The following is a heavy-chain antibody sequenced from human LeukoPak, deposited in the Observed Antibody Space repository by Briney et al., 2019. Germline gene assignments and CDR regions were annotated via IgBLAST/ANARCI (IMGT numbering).Heavy chain of an antibody. CDR2: IYNSGST. CDR1: GGSISSSGYY. CDR3: ARGDCSGGSCYLFDY. J-gene: IGHJ4*02. V-gene: IGHV4-39*01. Sequence: PSETLSLTCTVSGGSISSSGYYWGWVRQPPGKGLERIGSIYNSGSTYYNPSLKSRVTISVDTSKNQFSLKLSSVTAADTAVYYCARGDCSGGSCYLFDYWGQGALVTVSS. D-gene: IGHD2-15*01.